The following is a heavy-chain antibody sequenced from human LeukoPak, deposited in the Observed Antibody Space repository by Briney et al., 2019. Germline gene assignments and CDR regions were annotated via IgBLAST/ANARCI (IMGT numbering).Heavy chain of an antibody. CDR2: IKQDGSEK. CDR1: GFTFSTYA. D-gene: IGHD2-8*01. V-gene: IGHV3-7*01. J-gene: IGHJ6*03. CDR3: AKDPYCTNGVCRRGYYYYYMDV. Sequence: PGGSLRLSCAASGFTFSTYAMSWVRQIPGKGLEWVANIKQDGSEKYYVDAVKGRFTISRDNAKTSLYLQMNSLRAEDTAVYYCAKDPYCTNGVCRRGYYYYYMDVWGKGTTVTVSS.